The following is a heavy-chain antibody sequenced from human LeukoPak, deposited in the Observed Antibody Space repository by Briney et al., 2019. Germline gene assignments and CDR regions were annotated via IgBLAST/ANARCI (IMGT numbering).Heavy chain of an antibody. D-gene: IGHD3-10*01. CDR2: INPNSGGT. Sequence: ASVKVSCKASGYTFTGYYMHWVRQAPGQGLEWMGWINPNSGGTNYAQKFQGRVTTTRDTSISTAYMDLRRLRSDDTAVYYCVRDGGPPLWFGASAYNMDVWGQGTTVTVSS. CDR1: GYTFTGYY. CDR3: VRDGGPPLWFGASAYNMDV. J-gene: IGHJ6*02. V-gene: IGHV1-2*02.